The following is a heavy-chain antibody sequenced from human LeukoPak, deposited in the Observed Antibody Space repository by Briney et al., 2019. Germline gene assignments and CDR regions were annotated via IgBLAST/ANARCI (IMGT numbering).Heavy chain of an antibody. D-gene: IGHD1-26*01. Sequence: GASVKVSCKASGYTFTGYQMHWVRQAPGQGLEWMGWISAYNGNTNYAQKLQGRVTMTTDTSTSTAYMELRSLRSDDTAVYYCARHKDDIVGATTSAFDIWGQGTMVTVSS. CDR3: ARHKDDIVGATTSAFDI. CDR2: ISAYNGNT. CDR1: GYTFTGYQ. J-gene: IGHJ3*02. V-gene: IGHV1-18*04.